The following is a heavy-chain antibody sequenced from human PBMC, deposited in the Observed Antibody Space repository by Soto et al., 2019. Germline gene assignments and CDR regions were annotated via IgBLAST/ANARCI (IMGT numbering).Heavy chain of an antibody. CDR1: GFTFSSYA. CDR2: ISGSGGST. J-gene: IGHJ3*02. V-gene: IGHV3-23*01. Sequence: EVQLLESGGGLVQPGGSLRLSCAASGFTFSSYAMSWVRQAPGKGLEWVSAISGSGGSTYYADSVKGRFTISRDNSKNTLYLQMNSLRAEDTAVYYCAKLVNGGYDWQADAFDIWGQGTMVTVSS. CDR3: AKLVNGGYDWQADAFDI. D-gene: IGHD5-12*01.